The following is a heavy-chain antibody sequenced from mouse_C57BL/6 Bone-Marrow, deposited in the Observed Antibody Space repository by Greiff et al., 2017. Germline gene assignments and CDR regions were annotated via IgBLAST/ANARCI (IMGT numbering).Heavy chain of an antibody. CDR1: GYTFTSYW. V-gene: IGHV1-69*01. Sequence: VKLQQPGAELVMPGASVKLSCKASGYTFTSYWMHWVKQRPGQGLEWIGEIDPSDSYTNYNQKFKVKSTLTVDKSSSTAYMQLSSRTSKDFAVYYCARSYAMDYWGQGTSVTVSS. CDR2: IDPSDSYT. CDR3: ARSYAMDY. J-gene: IGHJ4*01.